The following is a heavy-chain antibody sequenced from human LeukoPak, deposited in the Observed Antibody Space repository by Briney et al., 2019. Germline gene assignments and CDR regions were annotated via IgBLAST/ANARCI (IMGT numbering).Heavy chain of an antibody. V-gene: IGHV3-74*03. CDR3: ARDKKSGESSEIDY. D-gene: IGHD3-10*01. J-gene: IGHJ4*02. CDR2: INRDGSTT. CDR1: GFTFSNYW. Sequence: GGSLKLSCAASGFTFSNYWVHWVRPAPGKGLVWVSRINRDGSTTKYADSVKGRFTVSRDNAKNTLNLQMNSLRAEDTAVYYCARDKKSGESSEIDYWGQGTLVTVSS.